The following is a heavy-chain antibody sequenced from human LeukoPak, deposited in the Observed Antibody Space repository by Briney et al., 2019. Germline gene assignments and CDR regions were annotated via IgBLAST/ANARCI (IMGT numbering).Heavy chain of an antibody. D-gene: IGHD3-10*01. CDR1: GYTVSSNS. CDR3: VRGGYSSFDY. V-gene: IGHV3-53*01. Sequence: GGSLRLSCTVSGYTVSSNSMSWVRQAPGKGLEWVSFIYSGGNTHYSDSVKGRFTISRDNSKNTLYLQMNSLGAEDTAVYYCVRGGYSSFDYWGQGTLVTVSS. J-gene: IGHJ4*02. CDR2: IYSGGNT.